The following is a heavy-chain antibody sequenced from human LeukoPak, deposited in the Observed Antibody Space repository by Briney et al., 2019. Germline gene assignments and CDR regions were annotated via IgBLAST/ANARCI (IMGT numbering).Heavy chain of an antibody. J-gene: IGHJ4*02. CDR1: GGSTSSYY. D-gene: IGHD2-15*01. CDR3: AGAQKLPQYYFDY. V-gene: IGHV4-59*01. CDR2: IYYSGST. Sequence: PSETLSLTCTVSGGSTSSYYWSWTRQPPGRGLEWIGYIYYSGSTNYNPSLKSRVTISVDTSKNQFSLKLSSVTAADTAVYYCAGAQKLPQYYFDYWGQGTLVTVSS.